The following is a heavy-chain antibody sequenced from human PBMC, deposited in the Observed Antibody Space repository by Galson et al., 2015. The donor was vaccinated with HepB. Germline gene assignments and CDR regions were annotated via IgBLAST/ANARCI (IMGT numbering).Heavy chain of an antibody. CDR2: IKQDGGEK. CDR3: ARDKNGPLYYYYYYGMDV. D-gene: IGHD2-8*01. V-gene: IGHV3-7*03. J-gene: IGHJ6*02. CDR1: GFTFSSYW. Sequence: SLRLSCAASGFTFSSYWMSWVRQAPGKGLEWVANIKQDGGEKNYVDSVKGRFTISRDNAKNSLYLQMKSLRAEDTAVYYCARDKNGPLYYYYYYGMDVWGQGTTVTVSS.